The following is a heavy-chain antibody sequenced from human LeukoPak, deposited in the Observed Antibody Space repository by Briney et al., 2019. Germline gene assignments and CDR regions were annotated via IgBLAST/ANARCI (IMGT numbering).Heavy chain of an antibody. V-gene: IGHV4-39*01. Sequence: SETLSLTCTVSGGSISNTAYYRGWIRQPPGKGLEWIGNMYYRGNTYYNPSLKSRVTISADTSKNQFSLKLSSVTAADTAVYYCARHGCSSTSCLDYWGQGTLVTVSS. CDR2: MYYRGNT. CDR1: GGSISNTAYY. J-gene: IGHJ4*02. D-gene: IGHD2-2*01. CDR3: ARHGCSSTSCLDY.